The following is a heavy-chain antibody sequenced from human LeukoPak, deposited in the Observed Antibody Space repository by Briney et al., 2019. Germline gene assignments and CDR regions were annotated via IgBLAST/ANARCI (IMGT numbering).Heavy chain of an antibody. CDR2: IKQDRSEK. CDR3: ARDSRIAVAGTSWFDP. J-gene: IGHJ5*02. V-gene: IGHV3-7*01. CDR1: GFTFSSYW. D-gene: IGHD6-19*01. Sequence: GGSLRLSCAASGFTFSSYWMSWVRQAPGKGLEWVANIKQDRSEKYYVDSVKGRFTISRDNAKNSLYLQMNSLRAEDTAVYYCARDSRIAVAGTSWFDPWGQGTLVTVSS.